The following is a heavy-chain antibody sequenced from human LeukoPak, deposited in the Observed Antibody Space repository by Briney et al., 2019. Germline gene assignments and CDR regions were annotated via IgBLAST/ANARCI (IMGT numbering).Heavy chain of an antibody. V-gene: IGHV3-21*01. Sequence: PGGSLRLSCAASGFTFSDYRMNWVRQAPGKGLEWVASVNTVSSYIYYADSMRGRFTISRDNAKNSMFLQMNSLRAEDTAVYYCARLRRNSDRSDFFYYYDHWGQGTLVTVSS. D-gene: IGHD3-22*01. CDR3: ARLRRNSDRSDFFYYYDH. J-gene: IGHJ4*02. CDR2: VNTVSSYI. CDR1: GFTFSDYR.